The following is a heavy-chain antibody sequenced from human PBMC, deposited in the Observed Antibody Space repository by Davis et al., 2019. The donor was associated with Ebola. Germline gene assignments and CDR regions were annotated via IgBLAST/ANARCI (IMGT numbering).Heavy chain of an antibody. Sequence: PGGSLRLSCVASGFTFSSYAMSWVRQAPGKGLVWVSRFNQDASHTNYADSVKGRFTISRDNAKNMAYLQMNSLGAEDTAIYYCARINYGGDCWGEGTLVTVSS. V-gene: IGHV3-74*01. CDR2: FNQDASHT. CDR3: ARINYGGDC. CDR1: GFTFSSYA. J-gene: IGHJ4*02. D-gene: IGHD3-16*01.